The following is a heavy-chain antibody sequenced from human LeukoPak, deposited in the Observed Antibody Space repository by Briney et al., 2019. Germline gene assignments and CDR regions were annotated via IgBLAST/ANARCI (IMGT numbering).Heavy chain of an antibody. CDR3: ARGWGIAAAGAFDI. CDR2: INHSGST. Sequence: PSETLSLTCTVSGGSISSYYWSWIRQPPGKGLEWIGEINHSGSTNYNPSLKSRVTISVDTSKNQFSLKLSSVTAADTAVYYCARGWGIAAAGAFDIWGQGTMVTVSS. CDR1: GGSISSYY. D-gene: IGHD6-13*01. J-gene: IGHJ3*02. V-gene: IGHV4-34*01.